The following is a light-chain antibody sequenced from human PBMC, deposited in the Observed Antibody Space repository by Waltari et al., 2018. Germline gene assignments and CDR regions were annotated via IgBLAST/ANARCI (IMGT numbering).Light chain of an antibody. CDR1: QAISGY. Sequence: DFQMTQSPFSLSASVGDRVTITCRASQAISGYLNWYQQKPGEAPKVLLYHTSRLETGVPSRFSGGGSGTEFTLTITSLQPGDFATYCCQQYYTFPFTFGPGTKLDLK. CDR3: QQYYTFPFT. J-gene: IGKJ3*01. CDR2: HTS. V-gene: IGKV1-17*01.